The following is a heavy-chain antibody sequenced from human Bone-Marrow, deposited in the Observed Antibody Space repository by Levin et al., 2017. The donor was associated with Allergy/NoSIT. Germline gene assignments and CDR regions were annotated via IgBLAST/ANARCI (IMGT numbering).Heavy chain of an antibody. CDR1: GFTFNTFW. J-gene: IGHJ4*02. V-gene: IGHV3-7*01. Sequence: GESLKISCAASGFTFNTFWMTWVRQAPGKGLEWVANINQDGSVKDYVDTVKGRFTISRDNAKSSVYLHMNSLRVEDTAVYYCTKTYSATPGDYWGQGTLVTVSS. CDR2: INQDGSVK. D-gene: IGHD2-21*01. CDR3: TKTYSATPGDY.